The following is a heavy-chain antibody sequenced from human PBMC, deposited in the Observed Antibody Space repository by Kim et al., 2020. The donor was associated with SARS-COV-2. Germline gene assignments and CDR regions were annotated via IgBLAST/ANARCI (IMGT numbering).Heavy chain of an antibody. J-gene: IGHJ4*02. CDR3: ARDHMWRFDF. D-gene: IGHD2-21*01. V-gene: IGHV3-48*02. Sequence: TVTYVDSVKGRFTISRDDAKDSLYLQMNNLKDEDTAVYYGARDHMWRFDFWGQGTLVTVSS. CDR2: TV.